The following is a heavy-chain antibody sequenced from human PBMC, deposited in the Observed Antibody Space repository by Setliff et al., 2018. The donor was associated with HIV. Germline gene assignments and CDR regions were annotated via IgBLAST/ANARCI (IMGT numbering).Heavy chain of an antibody. V-gene: IGHV3-48*04. CDR2: IASSSSPI. J-gene: IGHJ4*02. D-gene: IGHD6-19*01. CDR3: AREGLRSGWSGSAVSRGTGMTEAERFDS. Sequence: PGGSLRLSCAASGLPFRTYSMNWVRQAPGKGLEWISYIASSSSPIYYADSVQGRFTISRDNGRNFLFLQMNSLTGDDTGVYYCAREGLRSGWSGSAVSRGTGMTEAERFDSWGQGTLVTVSS. CDR1: GLPFRTYS.